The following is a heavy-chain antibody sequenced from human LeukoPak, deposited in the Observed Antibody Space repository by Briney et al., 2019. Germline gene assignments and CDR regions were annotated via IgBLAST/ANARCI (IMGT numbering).Heavy chain of an antibody. V-gene: IGHV3-53*01. CDR1: GVIVSDYY. J-gene: IGHJ3*02. D-gene: IGHD3-3*01. CDR3: ARDSSDFGDALDI. CDR2: SYTGGRT. Sequence: GGSLRLSCAVSGVIVSDYYMYWVRQAPGKSLEWVSVSYTGGRTLYADYVRGRVTISRDSPKNTLSRQMASLRPEDTAIYYCARDSSDFGDALDIWGEGTMVTASS.